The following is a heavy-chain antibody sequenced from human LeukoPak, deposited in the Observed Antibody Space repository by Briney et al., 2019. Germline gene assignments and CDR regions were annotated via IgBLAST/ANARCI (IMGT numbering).Heavy chain of an antibody. CDR3: ARGRGYSYGLDY. D-gene: IGHD5-18*01. CDR2: IYYSGST. V-gene: IGHV4-59*01. Sequence: SETLSLTCTVSGGSISSYYWSWIRQPPGKGLEWIGYIYYSGSTNYNSSLKSRVTILVDMSKNQFSLKLSSVTAADTAVYYCARGRGYSYGLDYWGQGTLVTVSS. J-gene: IGHJ4*02. CDR1: GGSISSYY.